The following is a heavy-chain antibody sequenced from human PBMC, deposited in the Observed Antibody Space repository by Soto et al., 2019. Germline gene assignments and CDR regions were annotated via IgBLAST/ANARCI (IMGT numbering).Heavy chain of an antibody. J-gene: IGHJ3*01. D-gene: IGHD3-10*01. CDR3: ARHLYGNRNYLDDLDG. V-gene: IGHV5-10-1*01. CDR1: GYSFTTFW. Sequence: GASLKISCDVSGYSFTTFWISWVRQMPEKGLEWMGSLDPADSFTNYSPSFQGHVTISVDKSINTAYLQWSSLKASDTAIYYCARHLYGNRNYLDDLDGWGQGTRGTVAS. CDR2: LDPADSFT.